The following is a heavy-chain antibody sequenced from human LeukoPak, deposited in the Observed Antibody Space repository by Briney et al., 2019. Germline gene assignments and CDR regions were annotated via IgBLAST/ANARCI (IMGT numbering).Heavy chain of an antibody. CDR2: IKLDGSEK. Sequence: GGSLGLSCAASGFTFSGFWMSWVRQAPGKGPEWVANIKLDGSEKYYVDAVKGRFTISRDNAKNSLYLQMNSLRAEDAAVYHCARGGWYPDNWGQGTLVTVSS. CDR3: ARGGWYPDN. V-gene: IGHV3-7*01. D-gene: IGHD6-19*01. CDR1: GFTFSGFW. J-gene: IGHJ4*02.